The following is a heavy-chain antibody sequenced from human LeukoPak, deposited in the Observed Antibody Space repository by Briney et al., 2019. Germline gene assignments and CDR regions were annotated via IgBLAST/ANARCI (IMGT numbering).Heavy chain of an antibody. CDR2: ISYDGSNK. J-gene: IGHJ3*02. V-gene: IGHV3-30-3*02. CDR3: AKDRPLSI. Sequence: PGKSLRLSCAASGFTFSGYPIHWVRQAPGKGLEWVAVISYDGSNKYYADSAKGRFTISRDNSKNTLYLQMNSLRAEDTAVYYCAKDRPLSIWGQGTMVTVSS. CDR1: GFTFSGYP.